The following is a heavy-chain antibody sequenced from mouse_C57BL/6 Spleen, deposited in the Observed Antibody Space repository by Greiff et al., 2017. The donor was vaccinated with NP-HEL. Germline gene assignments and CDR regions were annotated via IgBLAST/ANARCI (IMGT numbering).Heavy chain of an antibody. J-gene: IGHJ2*01. D-gene: IGHD4-1*01. CDR3: SRNWEVYYFDY. CDR2: IHPNSGST. Sequence: QVQLQQSGAELVKPGASVKLSCKASGYTFTSYWMHWVKQRPGQGLEWIGMIHPNSGSTNYNEKFKSKATLTVDKSSSTAYMQLSRLTSEDSAVYYCSRNWEVYYFDYWGQGTTLTVSS. V-gene: IGHV1-64*01. CDR1: GYTFTSYW.